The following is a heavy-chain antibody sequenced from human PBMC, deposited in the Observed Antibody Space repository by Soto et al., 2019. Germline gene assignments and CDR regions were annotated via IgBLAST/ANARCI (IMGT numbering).Heavy chain of an antibody. J-gene: IGHJ4*02. CDR3: ARLIAPNYYDSSGPFDY. V-gene: IGHV3-7*03. CDR1: GFTFSSYW. D-gene: IGHD3-22*01. CDR2: IKQDGSEK. Sequence: PGGSLRLSCAASGFTFSSYWMSWVRQAPGKGLEWVANIKQDGSEKYYVDSVKGRFTISRDNAKNSLYLQMNSLRAEDTAVYYCARLIAPNYYDSSGPFDYWGQGTLVTVSS.